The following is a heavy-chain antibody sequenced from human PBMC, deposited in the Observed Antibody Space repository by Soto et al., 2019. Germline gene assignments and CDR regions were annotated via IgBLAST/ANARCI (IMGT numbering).Heavy chain of an antibody. CDR3: TSLPNIAGGAGGRYLDL. CDR1: GFTFSGSA. CDR2: IRNKVNKYAT. D-gene: IGHD1-26*01. V-gene: IGHV3-73*02. Sequence: EVQLVESGGGLVQPGGSLRLSCAASGFTFSGSAMHWVRQASGRGLEWIGRIRNKVNKYATVYAASVTGRFTISRDDSKTTAYLQMNNLNTGDTAVYYCTSLPNIAGGAGGRYLDLWGRGTLVTVSS. J-gene: IGHJ2*01.